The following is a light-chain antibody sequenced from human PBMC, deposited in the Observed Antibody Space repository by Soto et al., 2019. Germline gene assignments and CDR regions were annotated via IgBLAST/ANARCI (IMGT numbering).Light chain of an antibody. J-gene: IGKJ5*01. V-gene: IGKV1-5*03. CDR3: QQYNSYST. CDR1: QTISSW. CDR2: KAS. Sequence: DIQMTQSPSTLSVSVGDRVTITCRASQTISSWLAWYQQKPGKAPKLLIYKASSLESGVPSRFSGSGSGTEFTLTISSMQPDDFATYYCQQYNSYSTLGQGTRLEIK.